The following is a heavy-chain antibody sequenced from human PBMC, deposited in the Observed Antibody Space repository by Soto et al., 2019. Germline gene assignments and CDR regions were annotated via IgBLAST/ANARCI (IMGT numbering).Heavy chain of an antibody. CDR1: GYTLTELS. CDR3: ATGFSFGYYDSSGYSNLVDY. CDR2: FDPEDGET. V-gene: IGHV1-24*01. Sequence: ASVKVSCKVSGYTLTELSMHWVRQAPGKGLEWMGGFDPEDGETIYAQKFQGRVTMTEDTSTDTAYMELSSLRSEDTAVYYCATGFSFGYYDSSGYSNLVDYWGQGTLVTVSS. D-gene: IGHD3-22*01. J-gene: IGHJ4*02.